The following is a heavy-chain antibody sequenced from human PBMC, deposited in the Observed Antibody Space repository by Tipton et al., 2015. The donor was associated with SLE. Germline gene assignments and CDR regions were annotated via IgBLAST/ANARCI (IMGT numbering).Heavy chain of an antibody. V-gene: IGHV3-48*03. CDR2: ISTSGTTT. Sequence: SLRLSCDASGFTFSSYEMHWVRQAPGKGLEWISYISTSGTTTYYADSVKGRFTISRDNANNSLYLQMNSLRAEDTAVYYCAGALLDYYGMDVWGQGTTVTVSS. CDR3: AGALLDYYGMDV. CDR1: GFTFSSYE. J-gene: IGHJ6*02.